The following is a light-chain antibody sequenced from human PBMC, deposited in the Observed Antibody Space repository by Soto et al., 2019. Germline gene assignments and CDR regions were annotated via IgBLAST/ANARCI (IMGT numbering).Light chain of an antibody. CDR1: QSISSW. CDR2: DAS. J-gene: IGKJ1*01. Sequence: DIQMTQSPSTLSASVGDRVTITCRASQSISSWLAWYQQKPGKAPKLLIYDASSLESGVPSRFRGSGSGTEFTLTISSLQPDDFATYYCQQYNSYVWTFGQGTKVDIK. V-gene: IGKV1-5*01. CDR3: QQYNSYVWT.